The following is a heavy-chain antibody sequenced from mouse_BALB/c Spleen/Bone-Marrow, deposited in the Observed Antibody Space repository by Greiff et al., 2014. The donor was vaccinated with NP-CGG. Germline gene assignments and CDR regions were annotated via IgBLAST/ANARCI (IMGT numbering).Heavy chain of an antibody. J-gene: IGHJ4*01. D-gene: IGHD2-4*01. CDR1: GYNFISYW. Sequence: QVQLQQSGAELAKPGASVKMSCKASGYNFISYWMHWVKQRPGQGLEWIGYINPSTGYTEYNQKFKDKATLTADKSSSKANMQLSSLTSEDSAVYYCARNYEYDGGYYAMDYWGQGTSVTVSS. CDR2: INPSTGYT. CDR3: ARNYEYDGGYYAMDY. V-gene: IGHV1-7*01.